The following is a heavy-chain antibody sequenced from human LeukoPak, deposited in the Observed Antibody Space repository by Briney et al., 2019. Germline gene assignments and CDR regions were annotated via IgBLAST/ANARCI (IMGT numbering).Heavy chain of an antibody. D-gene: IGHD6-19*01. Sequence: RVASVKVSCTASGYTFTGYYMHWVRQAPGQGLEWMGRINPNSGGTNYAQKFQGRVTMTRDTSISTAYMELSRLTSDDTAVYYCAGSNIAVTGTLWLYWGQGTLVTVSS. CDR3: AGSNIAVTGTLWLY. CDR1: GYTFTGYY. CDR2: INPNSGGT. V-gene: IGHV1-2*06. J-gene: IGHJ4*02.